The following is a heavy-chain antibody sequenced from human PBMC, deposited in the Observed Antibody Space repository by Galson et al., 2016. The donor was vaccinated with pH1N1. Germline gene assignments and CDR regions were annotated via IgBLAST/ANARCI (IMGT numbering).Heavy chain of an antibody. Sequence: SVKVSCKASGYSVTRYYMHWVRQAPGQGLEWMGIIDPNDGTTTYSQKFQGRLSLTRDMSTNSVYMELTTLRPDDSAIYFCTRRYYFDYWGQGTLVIVSS. CDR3: TRRYYFDY. V-gene: IGHV1-46*01. CDR1: GYSVTRYY. J-gene: IGHJ4*02. CDR2: IDPNDGTT.